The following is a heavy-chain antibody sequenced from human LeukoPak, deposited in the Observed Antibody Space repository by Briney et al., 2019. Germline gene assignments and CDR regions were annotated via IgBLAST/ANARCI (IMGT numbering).Heavy chain of an antibody. CDR1: GFTFSGHW. V-gene: IGHV3-74*01. CDR2: DGGGT. Sequence: QTGGSLRLSCAVSGFTFSGHWMFWVRQAPGKGLEWVSSDGGGTGYTDSVKGRFTVSRDNARNTLYLQMNSLRAEDTAVYYCARARWYSCDYWGQGTLVTVSS. CDR3: ARARWYSCDY. D-gene: IGHD5-24*01. J-gene: IGHJ4*02.